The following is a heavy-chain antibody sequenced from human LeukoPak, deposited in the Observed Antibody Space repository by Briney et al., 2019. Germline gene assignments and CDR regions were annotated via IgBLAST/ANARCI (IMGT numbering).Heavy chain of an antibody. D-gene: IGHD3-3*01. CDR2: IYYSGST. CDR1: GGSISSYY. J-gene: IGHJ3*02. V-gene: IGHV4-59*08. CDR3: ARGVLRFLEWSMGYAFDI. Sequence: SETLSLTCTVSGGSISSYYWSWIRQPPGKGLEWIGYIYYSGSTNYNPSLKSRVTISVDTSKNQFSLKLSSVTAADTAVYYCARGVLRFLEWSMGYAFDIWGQGTMVTVSS.